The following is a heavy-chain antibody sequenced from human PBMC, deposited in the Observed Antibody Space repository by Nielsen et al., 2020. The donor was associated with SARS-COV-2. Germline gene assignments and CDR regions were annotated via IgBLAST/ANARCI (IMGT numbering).Heavy chain of an antibody. D-gene: IGHD2-2*01. CDR3: ARGDLVVVPSPILGLGPFFYYFYLDV. Sequence: ETLSLTCAVSGGSVSSNDWWTWVRQSPGKGLEWIGEVSHSGSINYNPSLKSRVTLSMDKSKRQFSLRLTSVSAADTAVYFCARGDLVVVPSPILGLGPFFYYFYLDVWGKGTTVIVSS. V-gene: IGHV4-4*01. CDR1: GGSVSSNDW. J-gene: IGHJ6*03. CDR2: VSHSGSI.